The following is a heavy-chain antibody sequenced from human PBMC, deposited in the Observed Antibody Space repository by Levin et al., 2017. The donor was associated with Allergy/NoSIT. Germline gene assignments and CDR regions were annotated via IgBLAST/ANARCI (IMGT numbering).Heavy chain of an antibody. CDR2: INHSGST. Sequence: SQTLSLTCAVYGGSFSGYYWSWIRQPPGKGLEWIGEINHSGSTNYNPSLKSRVTISVDTSKNQFSLKLSSVTAADTAVYYCASRRAAAGYHWGQGTLVTVSS. V-gene: IGHV4-34*01. D-gene: IGHD6-13*01. J-gene: IGHJ5*02. CDR1: GGSFSGYY. CDR3: ASRRAAAGYH.